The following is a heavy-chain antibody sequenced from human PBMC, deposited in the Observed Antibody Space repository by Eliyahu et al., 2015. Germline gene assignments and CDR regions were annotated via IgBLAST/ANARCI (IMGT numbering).Heavy chain of an antibody. J-gene: IGHJ5*02. D-gene: IGHD1-20*01. V-gene: IGHV4-34*01. CDR2: VTHXGYT. CDR3: ARGGGFNWNAHDWFDP. Sequence: QAQVQQWGAGLLKPSETLSLTCAVXDGSFSDHYWRXFRRPPGRKGLEWIGEVTHXGYTDYNPSLKSRVTISPDTSKNHFSLKLTSVTAADTGVYYCARGGGFNWNAHDWFDPWGQGTLVTVSS. CDR1: DGSFSDHY.